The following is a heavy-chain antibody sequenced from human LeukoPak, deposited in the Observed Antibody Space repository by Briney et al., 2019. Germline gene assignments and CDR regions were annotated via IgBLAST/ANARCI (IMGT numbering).Heavy chain of an antibody. V-gene: IGHV4-59*04. CDR2: IHYSGST. D-gene: IGHD5-12*01. CDR3: ARHLKWLFAEYFQH. Sequence: SETLSLTCTVSGGSIGSYYWNWIRQAPGKGLEWIGYIHYSGSTYYNPSLKSRVTISVDTSKNQFSLKLSSVTAADTAVYYCARHLKWLFAEYFQHWGQGTLVTVSS. CDR1: GGSIGSYY. J-gene: IGHJ1*01.